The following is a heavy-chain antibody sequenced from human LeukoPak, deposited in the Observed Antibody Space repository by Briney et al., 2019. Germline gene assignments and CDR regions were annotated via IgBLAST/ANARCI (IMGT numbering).Heavy chain of an antibody. CDR3: ARSIAVDYFDY. D-gene: IGHD6-19*01. J-gene: IGHJ4*02. V-gene: IGHV1-2*02. Sequence: ASVKVSCKASGYTFTGYYMHWVRQAPGQGLEWMGWINPNSGGTNYAQKFQGRVTVTRDTSISTAYMELSGLRSDDTAVYYCARSIAVDYFDYWGQGTLVTVSS. CDR2: INPNSGGT. CDR1: GYTFTGYY.